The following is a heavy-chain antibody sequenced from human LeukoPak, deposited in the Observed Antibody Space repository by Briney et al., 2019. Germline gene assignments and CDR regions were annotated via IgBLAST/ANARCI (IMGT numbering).Heavy chain of an antibody. D-gene: IGHD3-22*01. J-gene: IGHJ4*02. Sequence: GESLKISCKGSGSRFTSHWIAWVRQMPGKGLEWMGIIYPADSDTRYSPSFQGQVIISADKSISTAYLQWSSLKASDTAMYYCARRGRDSNGYLNYFDYWGQGALVTVSS. CDR2: IYPADSDT. V-gene: IGHV5-51*01. CDR1: GSRFTSHW. CDR3: ARRGRDSNGYLNYFDY.